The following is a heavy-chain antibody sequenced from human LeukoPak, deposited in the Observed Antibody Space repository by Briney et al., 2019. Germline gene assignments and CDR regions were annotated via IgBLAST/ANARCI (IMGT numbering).Heavy chain of an antibody. V-gene: IGHV4-39*07. CDR2: IYYSGST. J-gene: IGHJ5*02. D-gene: IGHD3-22*01. CDR3: ARDRSSAIVVEENCFDP. Sequence: SETLSLTCTVSGGSISSSSCYWVWIRQPPGKGLEWIGTIYYSGSTYYNPSLKSRVTISVDTSKNQFSLMLSSVTAADTAVYYCARDRSSAIVVEENCFDPWGQGTLVTVSS. CDR1: GGSISSSSCY.